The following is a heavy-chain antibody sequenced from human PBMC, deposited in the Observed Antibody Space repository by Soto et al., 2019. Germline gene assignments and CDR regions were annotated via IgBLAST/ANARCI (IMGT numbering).Heavy chain of an antibody. D-gene: IGHD2-15*01. CDR2: ISSSSSTI. CDR1: GFTFSSYS. J-gene: IGHJ6*02. Sequence: GGSLRLSCAASGFTFSSYSMNWVRQAPGKGLEWVSYISSSSSTIYYADSVKGRFTISRDNAKNSLYLQMNSLRAEDMAVYYCARGLGYCSGGSCYRYGMDVWGQGTTVTVSS. CDR3: ARGLGYCSGGSCYRYGMDV. V-gene: IGHV3-48*04.